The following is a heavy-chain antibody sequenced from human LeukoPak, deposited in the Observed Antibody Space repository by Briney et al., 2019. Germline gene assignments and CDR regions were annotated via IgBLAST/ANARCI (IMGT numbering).Heavy chain of an antibody. CDR2: IYWDDDK. Sequence: SGPTLVRPTQTLTLTCTFSGFSLTTSGVGVGWIRQPPGKAPECLSIIYWDDDKDHSPSLKRRLSITKDTSENQVVLRMTNMDPVDAGTYYCAHTGKDYSGSGSYYRVDYWGQGTLVTV. D-gene: IGHD3-10*01. J-gene: IGHJ4*02. CDR1: GFSLTTSGVG. CDR3: AHTGKDYSGSGSYYRVDY. V-gene: IGHV2-5*02.